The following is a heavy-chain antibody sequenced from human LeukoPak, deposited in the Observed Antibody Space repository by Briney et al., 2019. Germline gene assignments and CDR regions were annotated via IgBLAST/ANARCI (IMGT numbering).Heavy chain of an antibody. J-gene: IGHJ4*02. CDR3: VGYYDSSGYVDY. Sequence: PSETLSLTCTVSGGSISSSSYYWGWIRQPPGKGLEWIGSIYYSGSTYYNPSLKSRVTISVDTSKNQFSLKLSSVTAADTAVYYCVGYYDSSGYVDYWGQGTLVTVSS. D-gene: IGHD3-22*01. V-gene: IGHV4-39*07. CDR1: GGSISSSSYY. CDR2: IYYSGST.